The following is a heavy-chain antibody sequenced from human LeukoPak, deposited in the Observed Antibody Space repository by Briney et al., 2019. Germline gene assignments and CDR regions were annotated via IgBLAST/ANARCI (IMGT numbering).Heavy chain of an antibody. D-gene: IGHD3-10*01. CDR1: GGTFSSYA. CDR3: AREPHYGSGSYFFY. V-gene: IGHV1-69*01. Sequence: ASVKVSCKASGGTFSSYAISWVRQAPGQGLEWMGGIIPIFGTANYAQKFQGRVTITADESTSTAYMELSSLRSEDTAVYYCAREPHYGSGSYFFYWGQGTLVTVSS. J-gene: IGHJ4*02. CDR2: IIPIFGTA.